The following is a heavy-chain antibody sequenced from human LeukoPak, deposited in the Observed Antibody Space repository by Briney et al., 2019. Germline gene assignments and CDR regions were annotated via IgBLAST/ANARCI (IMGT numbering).Heavy chain of an antibody. CDR1: SGSITSYY. J-gene: IGHJ4*01. V-gene: IGHV4-59*01. CDR3: AGAPNRHFFDY. CDR2: IYYTGTT. Sequence: SETLSLTCTVSSGSITSYYWSWIRQPPGKGLEYIGHIYYTGTTDYNPSLKSRVTMSVDTSKNQFSLRLISVTASDTAVYFCAGAPNRHFFDYWGHGTLVAASS.